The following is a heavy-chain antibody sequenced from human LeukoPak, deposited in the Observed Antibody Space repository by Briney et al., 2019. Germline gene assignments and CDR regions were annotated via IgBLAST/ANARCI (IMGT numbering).Heavy chain of an antibody. CDR2: ISHSGST. V-gene: IGHV4-34*01. CDR1: GGSFSGYY. D-gene: IGHD4-17*01. CDR3: ARDSTVTRKIAY. Sequence: SETLSLTCAVYGGSFSGYYWSWIRQPPGKGLEWIGEISHSGSTNYNPSLKSRVTISVDTSKNQFSLKLSSVTAADTALYYCARDSTVTRKIAYWGPGSLVTVSS. J-gene: IGHJ4*02.